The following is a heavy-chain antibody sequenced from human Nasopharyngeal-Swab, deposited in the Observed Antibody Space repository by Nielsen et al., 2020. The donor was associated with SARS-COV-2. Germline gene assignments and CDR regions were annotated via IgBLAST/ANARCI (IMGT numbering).Heavy chain of an antibody. CDR3: ARESYNWNVYYYCGMDV. D-gene: IGHD1-1*01. V-gene: IGHV3-74*01. J-gene: IGHJ6*02. CDR2: INSDGSSP. CDR1: GFTFSSDW. Sequence: GESLKISCAASGFTFSSDWMHLVRQAPGKGLVWVSRINSDGSSPSYADSVKGRFTISRDNAKNTLYLQMNSLRAEDTAVYYCARESYNWNVYYYCGMDVWGQGTTVTVSS.